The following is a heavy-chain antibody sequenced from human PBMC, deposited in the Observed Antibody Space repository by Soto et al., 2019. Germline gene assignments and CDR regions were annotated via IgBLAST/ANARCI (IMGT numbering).Heavy chain of an antibody. CDR3: ARADIVVVPAAFDY. J-gene: IGHJ4*02. CDR1: GGSISSGGYY. CDR2: IYYSGST. V-gene: IGHV4-31*03. D-gene: IGHD2-2*01. Sequence: ASETLSLTCTVSGGSISSGGYYWSWIRQHPGKGLEWIGYIYYSGSTYYNPSLKSRVTISVDTSKNQFSLKLSSVTAADTAVYYCARADIVVVPAAFDYWGQGTLVTVSS.